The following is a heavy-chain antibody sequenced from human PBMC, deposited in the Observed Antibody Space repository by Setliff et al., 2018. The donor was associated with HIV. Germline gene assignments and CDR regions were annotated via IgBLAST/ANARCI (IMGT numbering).Heavy chain of an antibody. Sequence: SETLSLTCTVSGGSINSGCYSWTWVRHVQGKGLEWIGFVFYTGATYSSPSLKSRITMSVDTSRNQFSLKVNSVTAADTAVYYCARGIRDSCEGSPYYSYCYMDVWGTGTAVTVSS. CDR3: ARGIRDSCEGSPYYSYCYMDV. CDR2: VFYTGAT. D-gene: IGHD3-9*01. CDR1: GGSINSGCYS. V-gene: IGHV4-31*03. J-gene: IGHJ6*03.